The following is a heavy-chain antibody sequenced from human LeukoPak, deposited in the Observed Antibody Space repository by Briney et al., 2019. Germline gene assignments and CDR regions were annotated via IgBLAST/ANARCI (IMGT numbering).Heavy chain of an antibody. V-gene: IGHV3-21*01. CDR2: ISSTSSYI. CDR1: GFTFSSYS. CDR3: ARDKIPSAGTPRGFDP. D-gene: IGHD6-13*01. Sequence: GRSLRLSCAASGFTFSSYSMNWVRQAPGKGLEWVSSISSTSSYIYYAASVKGRFTISRDNAKSSLYLQMNSLRAEDTAVYYCARDKIPSAGTPRGFDPWGQGTLVTVSS. J-gene: IGHJ5*02.